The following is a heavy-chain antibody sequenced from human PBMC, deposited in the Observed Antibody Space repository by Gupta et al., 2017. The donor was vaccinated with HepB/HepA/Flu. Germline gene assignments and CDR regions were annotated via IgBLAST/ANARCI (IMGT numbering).Heavy chain of an antibody. D-gene: IGHD5-12*01. Sequence: QVQLQQWGAGLLKPSETLSLTCAVYGGSFSGYYWSWIRQPPGKGLEWIGEINHSGSTNYNPSLKSRVTISVDTSKNQFTLKLSSVTAADTAVYYCAREGLRSFDYWGQGTLVTVSS. J-gene: IGHJ4*02. CDR3: AREGLRSFDY. CDR2: INHSGST. CDR1: GGSFSGYY. V-gene: IGHV4-34*01.